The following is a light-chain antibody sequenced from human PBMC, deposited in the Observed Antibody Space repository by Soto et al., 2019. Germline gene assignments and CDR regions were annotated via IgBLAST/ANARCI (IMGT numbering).Light chain of an antibody. CDR3: QQDDNSPLT. V-gene: IGKV3-20*01. CDR1: QSVSSSY. J-gene: IGKJ4*01. Sequence: EIVLTQSPGTLSLSPGERATLSCRASQSVSSSYLAWYQQKPGQAPRLLIYGASSRATGTPDRFSGSGAGTDFTLTISRLEAEDVAVYYCQQDDNSPLTFGGGTKVEIK. CDR2: GAS.